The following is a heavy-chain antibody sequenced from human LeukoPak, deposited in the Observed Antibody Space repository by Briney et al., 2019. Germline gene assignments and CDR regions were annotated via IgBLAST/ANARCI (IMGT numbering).Heavy chain of an antibody. CDR2: ISAYNGNT. CDR3: ARYYYDSSGYYYRWFDP. D-gene: IGHD3-22*01. J-gene: IGHJ5*02. Sequence: ASVKVSCKASGYTFTSYGISWVRQAPGQGLEWMGWISAYNGNTNYAQKLQGGVTMTTDTSTSTAYMELRSLRSDDTAVYYCARYYYDSSGYYYRWFDPWGQGTLVTVSS. V-gene: IGHV1-18*01. CDR1: GYTFTSYG.